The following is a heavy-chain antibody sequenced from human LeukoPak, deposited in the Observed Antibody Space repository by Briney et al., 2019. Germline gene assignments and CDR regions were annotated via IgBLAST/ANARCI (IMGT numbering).Heavy chain of an antibody. D-gene: IGHD5-12*01. J-gene: IGHJ4*02. CDR3: AIYPAHIRYIVATM. CDR1: GFTFSEYY. CDR2: ISSSGITI. Sequence: GGSLRLSCAPSGFTFSEYYMSWIRHAPGEGVEGVSYISSSGITIYYADSVKGRFTISRDNAKNSLYLQMNSLRAEDTAVYYCAIYPAHIRYIVATMWGQGTLVTVSS. V-gene: IGHV3-11*01.